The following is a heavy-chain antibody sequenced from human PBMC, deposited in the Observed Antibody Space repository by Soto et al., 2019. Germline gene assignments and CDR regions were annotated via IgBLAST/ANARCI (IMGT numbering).Heavy chain of an antibody. V-gene: IGHV4-61*03. CDR3: ARQKVSRFYGEVDFFDY. J-gene: IGHJ4*02. Sequence: PSETLSLTCTVSGGSVSSGSYYWSWVRQSPGKGLEWIGEVTRSGSTNYNPSLKSRVTISIDTSNKHLSLHLSSVTAADTAVYYCARQKVSRFYGEVDFFDYWGLGTLVTVSS. CDR1: GGSVSSGSYY. CDR2: VTRSGST. D-gene: IGHD4-17*01.